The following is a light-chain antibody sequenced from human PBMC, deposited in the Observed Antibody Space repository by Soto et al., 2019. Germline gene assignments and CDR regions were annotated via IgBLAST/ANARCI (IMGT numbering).Light chain of an antibody. Sequence: EIVMTQSPASLSVSPGDGATLSCRASQTVASNLAWYQQKPGQGPRLLIHGASTRAAGVPARFSGSGSGTDFTLTISSQQSEDFAVYYGQQYHNWPPQYTFGQGTKLQIK. CDR1: QTVASN. CDR2: GAS. CDR3: QQYHNWPPQYT. J-gene: IGKJ2*01. V-gene: IGKV3-15*01.